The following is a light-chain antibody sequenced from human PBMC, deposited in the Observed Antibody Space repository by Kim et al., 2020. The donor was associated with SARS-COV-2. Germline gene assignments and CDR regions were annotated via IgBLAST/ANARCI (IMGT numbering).Light chain of an antibody. Sequence: RVTIACTGSSSNFGAGYDVHWYQQLPGTAPKLLIYGNSNRPSGVPDRFSGSKSGTSASLAITGLQAEDEADYYCQSYDSSLSGSVFGGGTQLTVL. J-gene: IGLJ3*02. CDR3: QSYDSSLSGSV. V-gene: IGLV1-40*01. CDR1: SSNFGAGYD. CDR2: GNS.